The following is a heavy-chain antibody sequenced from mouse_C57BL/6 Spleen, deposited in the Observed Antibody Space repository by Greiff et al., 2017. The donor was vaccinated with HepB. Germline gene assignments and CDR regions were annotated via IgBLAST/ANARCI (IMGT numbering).Heavy chain of an antibody. CDR1: GFSLTSYG. D-gene: IGHD1-1*01. Sequence: QVQLKESGPGLVQPSQSLSITCTVSGFSLTSYGVHWVRQSPGKGLEWLGVIWSGGSTDYNAAFISRLSISKDNSKSQVFFKMNSLQADDTAIYYCARNGGSSEGYAMDYWGQGTSVTVSS. CDR2: IWSGGST. V-gene: IGHV2-2*01. J-gene: IGHJ4*01. CDR3: ARNGGSSEGYAMDY.